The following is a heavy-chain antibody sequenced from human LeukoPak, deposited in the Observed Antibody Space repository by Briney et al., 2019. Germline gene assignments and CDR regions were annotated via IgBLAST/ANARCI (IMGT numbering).Heavy chain of an antibody. V-gene: IGHV4-59*01. D-gene: IGHD3-10*01. J-gene: IGHJ4*02. CDR2: IYYSGST. CDR3: ARGESLLWFGESPLFDY. CDR1: GGSISSYY. Sequence: SETLSLTCTVSGGSISSYYWSWIRQPPGKGLEWIGYIYYSGSTNYNPSLKSRVTISVDTSKNQFSLKLSSVTAADTAVYYCARGESLLWFGESPLFDYWSQGTLVTVSS.